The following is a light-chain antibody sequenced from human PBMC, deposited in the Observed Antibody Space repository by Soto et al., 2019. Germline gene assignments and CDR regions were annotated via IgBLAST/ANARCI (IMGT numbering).Light chain of an antibody. Sequence: DVVMTQSPLSLPVTLGQPASISCRSSQSIVFSDGNAYLNWFHQRPGQPPRRLIYRASNRDSGVPDRFSGSGSGPDFTLEISRVEAEDVGVYYCMQGTHWPPTFGRGTKVEIK. CDR2: RAS. V-gene: IGKV2-30*01. J-gene: IGKJ1*01. CDR3: MQGTHWPPT. CDR1: QSIVFSDGNAY.